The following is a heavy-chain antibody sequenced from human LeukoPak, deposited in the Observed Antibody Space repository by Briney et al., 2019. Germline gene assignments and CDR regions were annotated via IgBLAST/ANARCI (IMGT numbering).Heavy chain of an antibody. Sequence: GGSLRLSCAASGFTFSNYAMNWVRQAPGKGLEWVAVISYDGNKQYYADSVKGRFTISRDNSKNTLYLQMNSMRAEDTAVYYCARWKSLKGTFDYWGQGTLVTVSS. CDR2: ISYDGNKQ. V-gene: IGHV3-30*04. D-gene: IGHD1-7*01. CDR3: ARWKSLKGTFDY. J-gene: IGHJ4*02. CDR1: GFTFSNYA.